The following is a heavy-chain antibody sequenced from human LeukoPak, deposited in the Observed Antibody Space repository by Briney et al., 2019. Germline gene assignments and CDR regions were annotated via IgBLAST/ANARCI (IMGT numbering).Heavy chain of an antibody. CDR2: ICPDGTVT. J-gene: IGHJ4*02. CDR1: GFTFSTYC. Sequence: GGSLRLSCAASGFTFSTYCMHWVRQAPGKGPMWVSRICPDGTVTNYADSVKARFIISRDNARNTVYLQMNGLRVEDTAVYYCVRDFRSADYWGQGTLVTVSS. CDR3: VRDFRSADY. V-gene: IGHV3-74*01.